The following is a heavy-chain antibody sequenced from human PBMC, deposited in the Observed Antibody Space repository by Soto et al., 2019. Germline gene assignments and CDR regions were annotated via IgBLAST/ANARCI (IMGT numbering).Heavy chain of an antibody. Sequence: ASVKVSCKASGGTFSSYAISWVRQAPGQGLEWMGGIIPIFGTANYAQKFQGRVTITADESTSTAYMELSSLRSEDTAVYYCATRYSGYDARYYYYGMDVWGQGTTVTASS. CDR3: ATRYSGYDARYYYYGMDV. CDR1: GGTFSSYA. D-gene: IGHD5-12*01. V-gene: IGHV1-69*13. CDR2: IIPIFGTA. J-gene: IGHJ6*02.